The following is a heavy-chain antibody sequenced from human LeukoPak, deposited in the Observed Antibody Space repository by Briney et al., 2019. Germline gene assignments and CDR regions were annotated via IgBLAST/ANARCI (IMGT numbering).Heavy chain of an antibody. D-gene: IGHD2-21*01. Sequence: GKSLRLSCAASGLSLTTHGMHWVRQAPGKGLEWVAVIWYDGSNKYYADSVKGRFTISRDNSKNTLYLQMNSLRAEDTAVYYCAKDDVESYFDYWGQGTLVTVSS. V-gene: IGHV3-33*06. CDR2: IWYDGSNK. J-gene: IGHJ4*02. CDR3: AKDDVESYFDY. CDR1: GLSLTTHG.